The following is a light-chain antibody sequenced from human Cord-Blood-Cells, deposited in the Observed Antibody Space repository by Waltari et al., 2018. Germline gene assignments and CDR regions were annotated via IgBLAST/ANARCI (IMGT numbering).Light chain of an antibody. J-gene: IGKJ1*01. CDR2: KAS. Sequence: DIQMTQSPSTLSASVGDRVTITCRASQSISSWLAWYQQKPGKAPNLLIYKASSLESGVPSRFGGSGSSREYTLQISVQEPDVCDAYGSRNKDSDPGQFGDGTTVAI. CDR1: QSISSW. CDR3: RNKDSDPGQ. V-gene: IGKV1-5*03.